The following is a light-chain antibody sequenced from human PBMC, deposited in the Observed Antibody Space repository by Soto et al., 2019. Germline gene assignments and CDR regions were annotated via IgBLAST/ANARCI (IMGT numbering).Light chain of an antibody. CDR3: QQYNNWPIT. CDR1: LSVSSSY. V-gene: IGKV3-15*01. CDR2: GAP. Sequence: EIVLTQSPGTLSLSPGERATLSCRASLSVSSSYLAWYQQKPGQAPRLLIYGAPTRATGIPARFSGSGSGTEFTLTISSLQSEDFEIYYCQQYNNWPITFGQGTRLEIK. J-gene: IGKJ5*01.